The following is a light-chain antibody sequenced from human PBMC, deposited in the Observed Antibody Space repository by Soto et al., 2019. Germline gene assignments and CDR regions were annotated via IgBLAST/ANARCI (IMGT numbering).Light chain of an antibody. CDR1: QSVSSSY. Sequence: EIVLTQSPGTLSLSPGERATLSCRASQSVSSSYLAWYQQKPGQAPRLLIYGASSRATGIPDRFSGSGSGTDFTLTISRLEAEDFAVYYCQQYGRSPLMYTFGQGTKLEIK. V-gene: IGKV3-20*01. CDR3: QQYGRSPLMYT. J-gene: IGKJ2*01. CDR2: GAS.